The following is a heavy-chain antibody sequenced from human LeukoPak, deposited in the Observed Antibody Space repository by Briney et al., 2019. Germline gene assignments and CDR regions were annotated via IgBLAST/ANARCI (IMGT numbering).Heavy chain of an antibody. CDR1: GFTFSNYW. Sequence: GGSLRLSCAASGFTFSNYWMSWVRQTPGKGLEWVANIKQDGSEKHYVDSVKGRFTISRDNAKNSLYLQMSNLRAEDMAVYYCASNWNYVRGYGMDVWGQGTTVTVSS. V-gene: IGHV3-7*01. D-gene: IGHD1-7*01. J-gene: IGHJ6*02. CDR3: ASNWNYVRGYGMDV. CDR2: IKQDGSEK.